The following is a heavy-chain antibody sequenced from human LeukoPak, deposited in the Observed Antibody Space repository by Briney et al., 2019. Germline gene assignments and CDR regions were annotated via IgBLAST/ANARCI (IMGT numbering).Heavy chain of an antibody. Sequence: PGGSLRLSCAASGFTFSNYSMNWVRQAPGKGLEWVSSISGSTSYIYYADSVKGRFTISRDNAKNSLYLQMNSLRAEDTAIYYCAKEYTGTFSPFPSYFDNWGQGTLVTVSS. CDR2: ISGSTSYI. CDR1: GFTFSNYS. CDR3: AKEYTGTFSPFPSYFDN. D-gene: IGHD1-26*01. V-gene: IGHV3-21*04. J-gene: IGHJ4*02.